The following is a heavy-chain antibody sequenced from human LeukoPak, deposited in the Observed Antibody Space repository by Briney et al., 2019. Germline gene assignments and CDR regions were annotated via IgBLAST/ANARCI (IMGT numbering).Heavy chain of an antibody. CDR1: GFTFSDYY. J-gene: IGHJ4*02. CDR2: ISSSGSTI. CDR3: ASQYYDFWSANTGPPY. Sequence: GSLRLSCAASGFTFSDYYMSWIRQAPGKGLEWVSYISSSGSTIYYADSVKGRFTISRDNAKNSLYLQMNSLRAEDTAVYYCASQYYDFWSANTGPPYWGQGTLVTASS. D-gene: IGHD3-3*01. V-gene: IGHV3-11*01.